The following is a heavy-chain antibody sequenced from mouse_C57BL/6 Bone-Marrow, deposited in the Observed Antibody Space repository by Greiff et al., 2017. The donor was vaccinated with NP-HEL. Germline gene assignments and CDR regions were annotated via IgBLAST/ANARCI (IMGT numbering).Heavy chain of an antibody. CDR1: GFSLTSYG. V-gene: IGHV2-2*01. Sequence: VQLKESGPGLVQPSQSLSITCTVSGFSLTSYGVHWVRQSPGKGLEWLGVIWSGGSTDYNAAFISRLSISKDNSKSQVFFKMNSLQADDTSIYYCASQSSGTNYAMDYWGQGTSVTVSS. CDR2: IWSGGST. CDR3: ASQSSGTNYAMDY. J-gene: IGHJ4*01. D-gene: IGHD4-1*01.